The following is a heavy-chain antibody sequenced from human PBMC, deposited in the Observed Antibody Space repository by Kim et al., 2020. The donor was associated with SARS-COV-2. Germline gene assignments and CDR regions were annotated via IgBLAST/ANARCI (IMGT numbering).Heavy chain of an antibody. CDR2: IKSKTDGGTT. Sequence: GGSLRLSCAASGFTFSNAWMSWVRQAPGKGLEWVGRIKSKTDGGTTDYAAPVKGRFTISRDDSKNTPYLQMNSLKTEDTAVYYCTTEFCSGGSCFPSRNFYYYYYGMDVWGQGTTVTVSS. CDR1: GFTFSNAW. J-gene: IGHJ6*02. V-gene: IGHV3-15*01. CDR3: TTEFCSGGSCFPSRNFYYYYYGMDV. D-gene: IGHD2-15*01.